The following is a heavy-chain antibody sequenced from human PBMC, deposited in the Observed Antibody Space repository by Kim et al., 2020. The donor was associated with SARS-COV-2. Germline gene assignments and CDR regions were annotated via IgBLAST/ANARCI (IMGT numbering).Heavy chain of an antibody. CDR1: GFTFSDYY. J-gene: IGHJ6*02. CDR2: ISSSSSYT. V-gene: IGHV3-11*05. D-gene: IGHD4-4*01. Sequence: GGSLRLSCAASGFTFSDYYMSWIRQAPGKGLEWVSYISSSSSYTNYADSVKGRFTISRDNAKNSLYLQMNSLRAEDTAVYYCARDTIDYSNYSQPYYYYGMDVWGQGTTVTVSS. CDR3: ARDTIDYSNYSQPYYYYGMDV.